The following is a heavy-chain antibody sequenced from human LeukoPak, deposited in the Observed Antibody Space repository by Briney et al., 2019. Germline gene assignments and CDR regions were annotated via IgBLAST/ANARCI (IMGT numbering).Heavy chain of an antibody. V-gene: IGHV1-8*01. J-gene: IGHJ5*02. CDR3: ARGPSQQQLRLGYWFDP. CDR1: GYTFTTHV. D-gene: IGHD6-13*01. CDR2: MNPNSGNT. Sequence: ASVKVSCKTSGYTFTTHVINRVRQATGQGLEWMGWMNPNSGNTGYAQKFQGRVTMTKNTSSSTAYMELSSLRSDDTAVYYCARGPSQQQLRLGYWFDPWGQGTLVTVSS.